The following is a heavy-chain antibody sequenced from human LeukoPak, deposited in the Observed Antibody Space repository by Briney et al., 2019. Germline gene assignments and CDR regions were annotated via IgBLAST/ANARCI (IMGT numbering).Heavy chain of an antibody. CDR2: IYYSGST. D-gene: IGHD3-10*01. CDR3: ARDLYYYGSGRLFDY. Sequence: PSETLSLTCTVSGGSISSYYWGWIRQPPGKGLEWIGYIYYSGSTNYNPSLKSRVTISVDTSKNQFSLKLSSVTAADTAVYYCARDLYYYGSGRLFDYWGQGTLVTVSS. J-gene: IGHJ4*02. V-gene: IGHV4-59*12. CDR1: GGSISSYY.